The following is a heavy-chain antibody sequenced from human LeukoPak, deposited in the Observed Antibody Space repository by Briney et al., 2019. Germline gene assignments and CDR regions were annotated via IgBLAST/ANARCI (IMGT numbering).Heavy chain of an antibody. Sequence: GGSLRLSCAASGFTFRDFWMHWVRQAPGKGPVWVSRMSPDGSATYYADSVKGRFTISRDNAENTMYLQMSSLRAEDTAVYYCARDMWETFDYWGQGALVTVSS. CDR3: ARDMWETFDY. CDR1: GFTFRDFW. V-gene: IGHV3-74*01. CDR2: MSPDGSAT. J-gene: IGHJ4*02. D-gene: IGHD1-26*01.